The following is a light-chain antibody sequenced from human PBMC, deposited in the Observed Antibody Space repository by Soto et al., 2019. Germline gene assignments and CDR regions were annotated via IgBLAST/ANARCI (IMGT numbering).Light chain of an antibody. J-gene: IGKJ1*01. CDR2: KAS. Sequence: DIQMTQSPSTLSGSVGDRVTITCRASQTISSWLAWYQQKPGKAPKLLSYKASTLNSGVPSRFSGSGSGTEFTLTISNLQPDDFATYYCQHYNSYSEAFGQGTKVELK. CDR3: QHYNSYSEA. V-gene: IGKV1-5*03. CDR1: QTISSW.